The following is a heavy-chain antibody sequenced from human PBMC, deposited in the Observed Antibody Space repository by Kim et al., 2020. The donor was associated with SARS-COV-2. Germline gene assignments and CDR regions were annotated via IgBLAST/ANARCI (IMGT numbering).Heavy chain of an antibody. Sequence: FQGRVTMTRDTSTSTVYMELSSLRSEDTAVYYCARDATPGDLDYYYGMDVWGQGTTVTVSS. V-gene: IGHV1-46*01. D-gene: IGHD7-27*01. CDR3: ARDATPGDLDYYYGMDV. J-gene: IGHJ6*02.